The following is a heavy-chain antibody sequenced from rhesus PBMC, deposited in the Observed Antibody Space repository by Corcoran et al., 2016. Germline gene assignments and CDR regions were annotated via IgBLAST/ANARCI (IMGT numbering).Heavy chain of an antibody. D-gene: IGHD2-15*01. CDR1: GGSISSSY. CDR2: IYGSGGST. CDR3: VRGGYCSSSYCSSFDY. V-gene: IGHV4-169*01. J-gene: IGHJ4*01. Sequence: QLQLQESGPGLVKPSETLSVTCAVSGGSISSSYWSWIRQAPGKGLEWIGYIYGSGGSTNYNPSLKRRVTLSVDTSKNQFSLKLSSVTAADTAVYYCVRGGYCSSSYCSSFDYWGQGVLVTVSS.